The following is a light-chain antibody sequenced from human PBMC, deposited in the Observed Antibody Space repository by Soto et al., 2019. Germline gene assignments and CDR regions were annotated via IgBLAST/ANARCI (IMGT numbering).Light chain of an antibody. CDR2: ATS. Sequence: DIQLTQSPSFLSASVGDRVTITCRASQDISNYLAWYQQKLGKAPKFLIYATSTVQSGVPSRFSGSGSGTEFTLTISSLQSEDFATYYCQQVNSYPLTFGGGTKVDI. J-gene: IGKJ4*01. V-gene: IGKV1-9*01. CDR1: QDISNY. CDR3: QQVNSYPLT.